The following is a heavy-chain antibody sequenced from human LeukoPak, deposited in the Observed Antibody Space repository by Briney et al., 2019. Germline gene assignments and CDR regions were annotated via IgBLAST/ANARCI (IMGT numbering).Heavy chain of an antibody. Sequence: GASVKVSCKASGYTFTSYCMSWVRHEPGEGLVWRGWIIAYNGTTNYAQTLQGRVTMTTDTSTSTAYMELRSLRSDDTAVYYCARDPLRVYCSGSSCYFAYWGQGTLVTASS. CDR3: ARDPLRVYCSGSSCYFAY. J-gene: IGHJ4*02. CDR1: GYTFTSYC. V-gene: IGHV1-18*01. CDR2: IIAYNGTT. D-gene: IGHD2-15*01.